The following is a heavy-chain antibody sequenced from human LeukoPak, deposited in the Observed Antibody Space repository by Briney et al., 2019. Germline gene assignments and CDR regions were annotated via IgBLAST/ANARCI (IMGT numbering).Heavy chain of an antibody. J-gene: IGHJ3*02. Sequence: GGSLRLPCAASGFTFSSYAMHWVRQAPGKGLEWVAVISYDGSNKYYADSVKGRFTISRDNSENTLYLQMNSLRAEDTAVYYCAGVVYIVVVADAFDIWGQGTMVTVSS. CDR3: AGVVYIVVVADAFDI. V-gene: IGHV3-30*04. D-gene: IGHD2-15*01. CDR1: GFTFSSYA. CDR2: ISYDGSNK.